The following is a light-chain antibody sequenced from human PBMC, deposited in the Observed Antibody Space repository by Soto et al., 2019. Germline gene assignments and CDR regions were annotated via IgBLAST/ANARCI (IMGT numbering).Light chain of an antibody. CDR3: QQFNNYPRT. Sequence: DIQLTQSPSLLSASVGDRVTITCRASQGIGTYFAWYQQRPGKAPNLLIYGASTLRSGVPSRFSGSGTGTDFTLTISSLQPEDFAIYYCQQFNNYPRTFGQGTKLEIK. CDR2: GAS. J-gene: IGKJ2*01. CDR1: QGIGTY. V-gene: IGKV1-9*01.